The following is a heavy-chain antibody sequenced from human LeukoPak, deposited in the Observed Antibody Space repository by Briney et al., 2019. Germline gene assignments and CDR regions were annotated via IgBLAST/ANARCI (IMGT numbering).Heavy chain of an antibody. CDR1: GGSISSYY. D-gene: IGHD5-12*01. V-gene: IGHV4-34*01. Sequence: SETLSLTCTVSGGSISSYYWSWIRQPPGKGLEWIGEINHSGSTNYNPSLKSRVTISVDTSKNQFSLKLSSVTAADTAVYYCARDHSSGYDAFDIWGQGTMVTVSS. CDR3: ARDHSSGYDAFDI. J-gene: IGHJ3*02. CDR2: INHSGST.